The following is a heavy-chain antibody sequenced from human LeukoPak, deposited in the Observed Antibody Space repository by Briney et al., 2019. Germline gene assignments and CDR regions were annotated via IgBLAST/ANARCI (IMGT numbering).Heavy chain of an antibody. Sequence: PSETLSLTCSVSGDSVSSGRHYWNWIRQPPGKGLEWIGYIYYSGSTDYNPSLKSRVTISVDTPKNQFSLKLRSVTAADTAVYYCASYGSGSYRFDPWGQGTLVTVSS. CDR2: IYYSGST. D-gene: IGHD3-10*01. V-gene: IGHV4-61*01. J-gene: IGHJ5*02. CDR3: ASYGSGSYRFDP. CDR1: GDSVSSGRHY.